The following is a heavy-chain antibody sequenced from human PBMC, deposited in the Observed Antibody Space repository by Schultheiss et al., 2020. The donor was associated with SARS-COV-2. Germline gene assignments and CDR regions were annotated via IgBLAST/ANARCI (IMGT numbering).Heavy chain of an antibody. V-gene: IGHV1-8*02. CDR3: ARGPHSSGWYAYQGDY. D-gene: IGHD6-19*01. CDR2: MNPNSGNT. CDR1: GYTFTSYG. Sequence: ASVKVSCKASGYTFTSYGISWVRQATGQGLEWMGWMNPNSGNTGYAQKFQGRVTMTRNTSISTAYMELSRLRSEDTAVYYCARGPHSSGWYAYQGDYWGQGTLVTVSS. J-gene: IGHJ4*02.